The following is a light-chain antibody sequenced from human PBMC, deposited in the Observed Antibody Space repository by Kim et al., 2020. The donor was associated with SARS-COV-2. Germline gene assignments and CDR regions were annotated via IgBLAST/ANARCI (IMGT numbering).Light chain of an antibody. Sequence: EIVLTQSPDTLSLSPGERATLSCRASQSVAKNYLAWYQQKPGQATRLLIYGASNRAIGVPDRFSGSGSGTDFTLIISSLEPEDFALYSCQQFGYRSWKLGQGTKGDIK. J-gene: IGKJ1*01. CDR3: QQFGYRSWK. CDR1: QSVAKNY. CDR2: GAS. V-gene: IGKV3-20*01.